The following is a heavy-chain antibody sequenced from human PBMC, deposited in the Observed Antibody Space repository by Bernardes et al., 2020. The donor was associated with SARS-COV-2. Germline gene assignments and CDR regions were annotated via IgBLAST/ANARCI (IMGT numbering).Heavy chain of an antibody. V-gene: IGHV1-24*01. CDR1: GYTLTELS. CDR3: ATGTYYDILTGYSFDY. CDR2: FDPEDGET. J-gene: IGHJ4*02. D-gene: IGHD3-9*01. Sequence: ASVKVSCKVSGYTLTELSMHWVRQAPGKGLEWMGGFDPEDGETIYAQKFQGRVTMTEDTSTDTAYMELSSLRSEDTAVYYCATGTYYDILTGYSFDYWSQGTLITVSS.